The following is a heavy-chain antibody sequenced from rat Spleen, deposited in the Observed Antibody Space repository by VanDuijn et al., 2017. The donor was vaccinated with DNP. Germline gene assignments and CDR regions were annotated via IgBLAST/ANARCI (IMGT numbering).Heavy chain of an antibody. V-gene: IGHV5S10*01. CDR3: ITWGIIQRVWGNY. Sequence: EVQLVESGGGLVQPGRSLKLSCAASGFTFSDYAMAWVRQSPKKALEWVATIIYDGSTTYYRDSVKGRFTISRDNAKSTLYLQMDSLRSEDTATYYCITWGIIQRVWGNYWGQGVMVTVSS. CDR1: GFTFSDYA. CDR2: IIYDGSTT. D-gene: IGHD1-7*01. J-gene: IGHJ2*01.